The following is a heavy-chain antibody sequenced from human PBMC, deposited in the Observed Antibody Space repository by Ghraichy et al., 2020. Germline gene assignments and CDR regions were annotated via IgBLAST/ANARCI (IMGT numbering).Heavy chain of an antibody. V-gene: IGHV4-34*01. CDR2: INHSGST. D-gene: IGHD3-10*01. J-gene: IGHJ6*03. Sequence: SETLSLTCAVYGGSFSGYYWSWIRQPPGKGLEWIGEINHSGSTNYNPSLKSRVTISVDTSKNQFSLKLSSVTAADTAVYYCVRGAMVRGVIITVIDYYYYMDVWGKGTTVTVSS. CDR1: GGSFSGYY. CDR3: VRGAMVRGVIITVIDYYYYMDV.